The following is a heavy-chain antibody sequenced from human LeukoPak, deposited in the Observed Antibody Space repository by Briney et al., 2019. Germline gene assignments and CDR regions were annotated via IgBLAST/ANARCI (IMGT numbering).Heavy chain of an antibody. CDR3: ARSNYYDSRSWGFGI. CDR1: GFTFSSYA. CDR2: ISYDGTNK. V-gene: IGHV3-30*04. J-gene: IGHJ3*02. Sequence: QPGGSLRLSCAASGFTFSSYAMHWVRQAPGKGLEWVTIISYDGTNKYYADSVKGRFTISRDNSKNTLFLQMNSLRAEDTAVYYCARSNYYDSRSWGFGIWGQGTMVTVSS. D-gene: IGHD3-22*01.